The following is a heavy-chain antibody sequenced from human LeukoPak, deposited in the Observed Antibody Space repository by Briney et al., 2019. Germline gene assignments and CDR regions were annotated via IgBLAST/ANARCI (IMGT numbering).Heavy chain of an antibody. D-gene: IGHD3-22*01. CDR1: GGSISSGGYY. CDR2: IYYSGST. V-gene: IGHV4-31*03. CDR3: ARLNMIVVVFNV. Sequence: PSQTLSLTCTVSGGSISSGGYYWSWIRQHPGKGLEWIGYIYYSGSTYYNPSLKSRVTISVDTSKNQFSLKLSSVTAADTAVYYCARLNMIVVVFNVWGQGTTVTVSS. J-gene: IGHJ6*02.